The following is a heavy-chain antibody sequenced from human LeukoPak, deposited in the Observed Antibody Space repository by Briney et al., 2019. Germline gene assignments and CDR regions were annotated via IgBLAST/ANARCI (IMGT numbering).Heavy chain of an antibody. D-gene: IGHD3-3*01. CDR3: ARDLRLFDY. CDR1: GYPFTSYY. CDR2: INFSGGT. Sequence: ASVKVSCKASGYPFTSYYMYWLRQAPGQGLEWMGWINFSGGTKYAEKFRGRVTMTRDTSMATAYMELTTLTSDDTAVYYCARDLRLFDYWGQGTLITVSS. V-gene: IGHV1-2*02. J-gene: IGHJ4*02.